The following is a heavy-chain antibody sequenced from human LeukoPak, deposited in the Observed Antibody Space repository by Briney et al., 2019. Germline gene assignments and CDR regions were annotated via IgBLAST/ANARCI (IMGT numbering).Heavy chain of an antibody. D-gene: IGHD3-16*01. J-gene: IGHJ1*01. CDR2: ISYDGSNK. V-gene: IGHV3-30-3*01. CDR3: ARDLGGGYFQH. CDR1: GFTFSSYA. Sequence: GGSLRLSCPASGFTFSSYAMHWVRQAPGKGLEWVAVISYDGSNKYYADSVKGRFTISRDNSKNTLYLQMNSLRAEDTAVYYCARDLGGGYFQHWGQGTLVTVSS.